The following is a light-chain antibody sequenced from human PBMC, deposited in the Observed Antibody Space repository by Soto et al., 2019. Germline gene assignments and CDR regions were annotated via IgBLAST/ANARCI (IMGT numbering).Light chain of an antibody. CDR3: QQYGNSVPFT. J-gene: IGKJ2*01. V-gene: IGKV3-20*01. Sequence: EIVLTQSPGTLSLSPGETATLSCRSSQRVISSYLAWYQQKPGQPPRLLIFGTSIRATGIPDRISGSGSGTDFSLTINRLEPEDFAVYYCQQYGNSVPFTFGQGTKLEIK. CDR1: QRVISSY. CDR2: GTS.